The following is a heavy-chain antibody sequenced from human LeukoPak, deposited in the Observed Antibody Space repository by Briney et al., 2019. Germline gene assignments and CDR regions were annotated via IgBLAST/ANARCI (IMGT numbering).Heavy chain of an antibody. J-gene: IGHJ4*02. CDR1: GFTFDDYG. CDR2: ISGSGGST. Sequence: GGSLRLSCAASGFTFDDYGMSWVRQAPGKGLEWVSTISGSGGSTYYADSVKGRFTISRDNSKNTLYLQMNSLRAEDTAVYYCAKKRGVGATAVTHFDYWGQGTLVTVSS. V-gene: IGHV3-23*01. D-gene: IGHD1-26*01. CDR3: AKKRGVGATAVTHFDY.